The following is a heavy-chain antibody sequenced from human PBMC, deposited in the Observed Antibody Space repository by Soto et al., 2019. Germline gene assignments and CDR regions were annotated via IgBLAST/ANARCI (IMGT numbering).Heavy chain of an antibody. J-gene: IGHJ4*02. D-gene: IGHD5-18*01. Sequence: PSETLSLTCTVSGGSISSGGYYWSWIRQHPGKGLEWIGYIYYSGSTYYNPSLKSRVTISVDTSKNQFSLKLSSVTAADTAVYYCARGRRGYSYGSRYYFDYWGQGTLVTVSS. CDR1: GGSISSGGYY. CDR2: IYYSGST. V-gene: IGHV4-31*03. CDR3: ARGRRGYSYGSRYYFDY.